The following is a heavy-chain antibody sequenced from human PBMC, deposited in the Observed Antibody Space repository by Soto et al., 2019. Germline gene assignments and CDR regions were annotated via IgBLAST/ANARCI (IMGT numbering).Heavy chain of an antibody. CDR3: ARATAAGPTPFDY. Sequence: LRLSCAASGFTFSSYSMNWVRQAPGKGLEWVSSISSSSSYIYYADSVKGRFTISRDNAKNSLYLQMNRLRAEDTAVYYCARATAAGPTPFDYWGQGTLVTVSS. CDR2: ISSSSSYI. J-gene: IGHJ4*02. V-gene: IGHV3-21*01. D-gene: IGHD6-13*01. CDR1: GFTFSSYS.